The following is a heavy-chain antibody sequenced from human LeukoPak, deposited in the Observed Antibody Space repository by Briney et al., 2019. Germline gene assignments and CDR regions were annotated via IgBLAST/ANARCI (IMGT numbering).Heavy chain of an antibody. D-gene: IGHD3-10*01. CDR3: ARAPARSYYGSGSPRYYYYYGMDV. V-gene: IGHV4-34*01. CDR1: GGSFSGYY. CDR2: INHSGST. Sequence: KPSETLSLTCAVYGGSFSGYYWSWIRQPPGKGLEWIGEINHSGSTNYNPSLKSRVTISVDTSKNQFSLKLSSVTAADTAVYYCARAPARSYYGSGSPRYYYYYGMDVWGQGTTVTVSS. J-gene: IGHJ6*02.